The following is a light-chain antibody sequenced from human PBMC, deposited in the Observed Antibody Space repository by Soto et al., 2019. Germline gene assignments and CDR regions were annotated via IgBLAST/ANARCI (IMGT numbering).Light chain of an antibody. CDR2: DAS. CDR3: QQYNNWPKT. V-gene: IGKV3D-15*01. J-gene: IGKJ1*01. CDR1: QSINTY. Sequence: ENVLTQSPATLSLSPGEGATLSCRASQSINTYLAWYQQKPGQAPRLLIFDASQRATGIPARFSGSGSGTEFTLTISSLQSEDFAVYYCQQYNNWPKTFGQGTKVDIK.